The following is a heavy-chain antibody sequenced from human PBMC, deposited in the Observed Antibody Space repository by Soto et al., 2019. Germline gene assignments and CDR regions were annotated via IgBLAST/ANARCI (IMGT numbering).Heavy chain of an antibody. V-gene: IGHV4-34*01. Sequence: SETLSLTCAVYGGSFSGYYWSWIRQPPGKGLEWIGEINHSGSTNYNPSLKSRVTISVDTSKNQFSLKLSSVTAADTAVYYCARGHYYGSGSYYGPYYYGMDVWGQGTTVTVSS. CDR1: GGSFSGYY. CDR3: ARGHYYGSGSYYGPYYYGMDV. CDR2: INHSGST. D-gene: IGHD3-10*01. J-gene: IGHJ6*02.